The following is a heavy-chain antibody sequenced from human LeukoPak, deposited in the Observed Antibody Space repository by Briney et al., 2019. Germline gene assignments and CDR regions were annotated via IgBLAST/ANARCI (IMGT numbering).Heavy chain of an antibody. CDR1: GYRFTNYW. CDR3: MTRIGITVV. J-gene: IGHJ4*02. Sequence: PGESLKISCKGSGYRFTNYWIAWVRQMPGKGLEWMGIIDPADSDTKYSPSFQGQVTISADKSISTAYLQWNSLKASDTAMYYCMTRIGITVVWGQGTLVTVSS. D-gene: IGHD6-19*01. V-gene: IGHV5-51*01. CDR2: IDPADSDT.